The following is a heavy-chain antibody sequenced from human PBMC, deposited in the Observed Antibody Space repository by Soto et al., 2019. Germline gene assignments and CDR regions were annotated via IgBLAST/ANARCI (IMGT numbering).Heavy chain of an antibody. CDR2: ISPYNGNT. V-gene: IGHV1-18*01. CDR1: GYPFTHYG. CDR3: ARDTSFDRSYYYGIDV. Sequence: QVQLVQSGAEVKKPGASVKVSCKSSGYPFTHYGITWVRQAPGQGLEWMGWISPYNGNTNYGQTLQGRVNMTTATSTSTVDMELRSLRSDDTAVYYCARDTSFDRSYYYGIDVWGQGTTVTVSS. D-gene: IGHD3-10*01. J-gene: IGHJ6*02.